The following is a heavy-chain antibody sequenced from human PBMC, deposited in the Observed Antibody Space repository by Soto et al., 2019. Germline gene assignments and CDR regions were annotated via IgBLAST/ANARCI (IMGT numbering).Heavy chain of an antibody. D-gene: IGHD6-19*01. Sequence: EVQLVESGGGLVKPGGPLRLSCAASGLPFTNAWMNWFRQVPGKGLEWVGSIKSKTNGGTMEYAGSVNDRFTISRDDSKYRLYRHMNSLKTANTAVYYCNSERHYRSRGWYLEYWGQGTLVTVSS. CDR3: NSERHYRSRGWYLEY. CDR2: IKSKTNGGTM. V-gene: IGHV3-15*07. CDR1: GLPFTNAW. J-gene: IGHJ4*02.